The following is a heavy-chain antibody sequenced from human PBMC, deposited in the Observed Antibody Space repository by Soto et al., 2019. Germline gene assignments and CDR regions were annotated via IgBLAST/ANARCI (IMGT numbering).Heavy chain of an antibody. CDR2: IYHSGST. Sequence: QVQLQESGPGLVKPSETLSLTCTVSGGSITSNFWSWLRQSPGQGLEYIGYIYHSGSTNYTPSLESRVIISIDTSKNQFSLKLNSVTAADTAVYYCARVSNMCDPDYYYYHMDVWGKGTAVTVSS. J-gene: IGHJ6*03. CDR1: GGSITSNF. CDR3: ARVSNMCDPDYYYYHMDV. D-gene: IGHD2-21*02. V-gene: IGHV4-59*01.